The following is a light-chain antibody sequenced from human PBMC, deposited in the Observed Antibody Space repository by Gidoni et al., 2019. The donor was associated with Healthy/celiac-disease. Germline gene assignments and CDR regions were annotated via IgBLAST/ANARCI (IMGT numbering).Light chain of an antibody. V-gene: IGKV1-39*01. J-gene: IGKJ2*01. CDR2: TAS. Sequence: DIQMTQSPSSLSASVGDRVTITCRASQSISSSLNWYQQKPGKAPKLLIYTASSLQSGVPSRFSGSGSGTDFTLTLSSLQPDDFATYYCQQCYSTPSTFXXXTKLEIK. CDR1: QSISSS. CDR3: QQCYSTPST.